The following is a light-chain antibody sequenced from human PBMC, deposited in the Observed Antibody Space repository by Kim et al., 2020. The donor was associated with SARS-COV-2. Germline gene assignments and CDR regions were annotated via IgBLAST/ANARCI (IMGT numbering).Light chain of an antibody. CDR1: QNIDTY. CDR2: DAS. J-gene: IGKJ4*01. V-gene: IGKV3-11*01. Sequence: PGYRATLSCRASQNIDTYLAWYQQRPGQAPRLLVYDASNRATGVPDRFSGSGSGTDFTLTISSLEPEDFSIYYCQQRNSWPPAVTFGGGTKVDIK. CDR3: QQRNSWPPAVT.